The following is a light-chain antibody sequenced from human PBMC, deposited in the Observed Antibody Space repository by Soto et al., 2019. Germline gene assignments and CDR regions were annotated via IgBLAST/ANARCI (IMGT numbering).Light chain of an antibody. CDR2: EVS. CDR3: TSHTRSNTYV. J-gene: IGLJ1*01. CDR1: SSDVGTYNR. V-gene: IGLV2-18*02. Sequence: QSVLTQPPSLSGSPGQSVTISCTGSSSDVGTYNRVSWYQQPPGTAPKLMIYEVSNRPSGVPDRFSGSKSGNTASLTISGLQAEDEADYYCTSHTRSNTYVLGTGTKVTVL.